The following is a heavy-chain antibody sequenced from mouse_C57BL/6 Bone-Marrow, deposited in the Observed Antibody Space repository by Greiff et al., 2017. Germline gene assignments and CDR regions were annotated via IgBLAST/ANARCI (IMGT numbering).Heavy chain of an antibody. CDR3: ARGTRFAY. D-gene: IGHD3-3*01. J-gene: IGHJ3*01. CDR2: ISSGSSTI. CDR1: GFTFSDSG. V-gene: IGHV5-17*01. Sequence: EVKVVESGGGLVKPGGSLKLSCAASGFTFSDSGMHWVRQAPETGLEWVAYISSGSSTIYYADTVKGRFTISRNNAKNTLFLQMTSLRSEDTAMYYFARGTRFAYWGQGTLVTVSA.